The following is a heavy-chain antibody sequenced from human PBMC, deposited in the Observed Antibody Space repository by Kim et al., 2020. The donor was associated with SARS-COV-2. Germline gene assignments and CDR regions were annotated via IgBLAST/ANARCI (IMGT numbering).Heavy chain of an antibody. V-gene: IGHV1-69*13. CDR1: GGTFSSYA. CDR2: IIPIFGTA. J-gene: IGHJ6*02. D-gene: IGHD2-2*01. CDR3: ARGGWRTSFLSAHKTYYYYGMDV. Sequence: SVKVSCKASGGTFSSYAISWVRQAPGQGLEWMGGIIPIFGTANYAQKFQGRVTITADESTSTAYMELSSLRSEDTAVYYCARGGWRTSFLSAHKTYYYYGMDVWGQGTTVTVSS.